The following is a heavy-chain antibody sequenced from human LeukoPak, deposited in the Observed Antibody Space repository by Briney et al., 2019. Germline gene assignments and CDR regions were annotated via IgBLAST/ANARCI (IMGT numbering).Heavy chain of an antibody. V-gene: IGHV1-8*01. J-gene: IGHJ4*02. D-gene: IGHD1-26*01. CDR2: MNPKSGKT. CDR1: GYTFTSYD. Sequence: GASVKVSCKASGYTFTSYDNNWVRQATAQGLGWMGWMNPKSGKTGYAQKFQGRVTMTRDTSISTAYMARSSLRSEETAVYYCARVTGSIDYWGQGALGTVSP. CDR3: ARVTGSIDY.